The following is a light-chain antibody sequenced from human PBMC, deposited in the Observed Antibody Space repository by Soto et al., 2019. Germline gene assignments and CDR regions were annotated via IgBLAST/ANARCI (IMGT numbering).Light chain of an antibody. CDR1: QSVSSN. Sequence: EIVMTHSPATLSVSPGERATLSCRASQSVSSNLAWYQQKPGQAPRLLIYGASTRATGIPARFSGSGSGTEFTLTISSLRSEDFAVYYCQQYRTFGQGTKVEIK. J-gene: IGKJ1*01. V-gene: IGKV3-15*01. CDR2: GAS. CDR3: QQYRT.